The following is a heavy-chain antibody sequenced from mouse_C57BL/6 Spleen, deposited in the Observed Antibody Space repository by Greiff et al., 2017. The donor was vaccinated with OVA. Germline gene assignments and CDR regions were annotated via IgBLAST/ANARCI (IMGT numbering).Heavy chain of an antibody. CDR1: GYTFTSYT. CDR3: ARWRDEEDWYFDV. CDR2: INPSSGDT. J-gene: IGHJ1*03. Sequence: QVQLQQSGAELARPGASVKMSCKASGYTFTSYTMHWVKQRPGQGLEWIGYINPSSGDTKYNQKFKDKATLTADKSSSTAYMQLSSLTSEDSAVYYWARWRDEEDWYFDVWGTGTTVTVSS. V-gene: IGHV1-4*01. D-gene: IGHD3-3*01.